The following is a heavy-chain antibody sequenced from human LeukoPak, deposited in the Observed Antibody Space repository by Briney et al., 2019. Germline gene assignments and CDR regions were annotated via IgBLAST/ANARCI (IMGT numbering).Heavy chain of an antibody. V-gene: IGHV3-30-3*01. Sequence: GGSLRPSCAASGFTFNSYAVHWVRQAPGKGLEWVAVISYDGSINFYAASVKGRFTISRDNSKNTLYLQMNSLRVEDTALYFCARDRRYCSGGSCYFDYFFDYWGQGTLVTVSS. CDR3: ARDRRYCSGGSCYFDYFFDY. CDR2: ISYDGSIN. D-gene: IGHD2-15*01. J-gene: IGHJ4*02. CDR1: GFTFNSYA.